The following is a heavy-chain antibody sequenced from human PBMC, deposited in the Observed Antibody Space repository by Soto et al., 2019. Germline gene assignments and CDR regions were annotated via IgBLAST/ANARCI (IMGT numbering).Heavy chain of an antibody. Sequence: QVQLVESGGGVVQPGRSLRLSCAASGFTFINYGMHWVRQAPGKGLEWVAVIWYDGSNKYYADSVKGRFASSRDNSKNTLYLQMNSLRVEDTAVYYCARGGSSSWYLRWFDPWGQGTLVTVSS. CDR1: GFTFINYG. J-gene: IGHJ5*02. CDR2: IWYDGSNK. V-gene: IGHV3-33*01. D-gene: IGHD6-13*01. CDR3: ARGGSSSWYLRWFDP.